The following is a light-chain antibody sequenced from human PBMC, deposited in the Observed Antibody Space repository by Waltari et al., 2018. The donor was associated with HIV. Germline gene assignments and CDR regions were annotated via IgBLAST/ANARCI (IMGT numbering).Light chain of an antibody. Sequence: SALPQPAPVSGSPGQSITISCTATSHDVGHFNLVSCYQQYPGKAPKLLIYEVTKRPSGASNRFSASKSGNTASLTISGLRAEDEADYYCYSYSDTSSSYVFGTGTKVTVL. CDR1: SHDVGHFNL. V-gene: IGLV2-23*02. CDR2: EVT. J-gene: IGLJ1*01. CDR3: YSYSDTSSSYV.